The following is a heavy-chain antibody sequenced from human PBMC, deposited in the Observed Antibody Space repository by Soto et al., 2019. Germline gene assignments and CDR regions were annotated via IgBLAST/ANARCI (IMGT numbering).Heavy chain of an antibody. CDR3: XXQXSGYYYGWFDP. J-gene: IGHJ5*02. CDR2: IFYSGGT. CDR1: GGSILDSTYY. V-gene: IGHV4-39*01. Sequence: QLLLQESGPGLVKPSETLSLTCTVSGGSILDSTYYWAWIRQSPGKGLEWIGTIFYSGGTFYTPXXXXXXXXXXXXXXXXXXXXXXXXXXXXXXXXXXXXQXSGYYYGWFDPWGQGTLVTVSS. D-gene: IGHD3-22*01.